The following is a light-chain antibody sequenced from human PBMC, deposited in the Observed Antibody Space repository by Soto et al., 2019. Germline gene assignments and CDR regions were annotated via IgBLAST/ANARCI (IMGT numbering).Light chain of an antibody. V-gene: IGKV1-5*01. Sequence: DIQMTQSPSTLSASVGDRVTITCRASQSISSWLAWYQQKPGKAPKLLIYDASSLESGVPSRFSGSGSGTEFPLPIRHLQADYFATYYCQQYNSYSPYTFGQGTKLEIK. J-gene: IGKJ2*01. CDR1: QSISSW. CDR2: DAS. CDR3: QQYNSYSPYT.